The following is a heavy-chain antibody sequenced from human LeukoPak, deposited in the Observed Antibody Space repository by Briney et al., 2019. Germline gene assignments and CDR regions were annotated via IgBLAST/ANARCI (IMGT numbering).Heavy chain of an antibody. V-gene: IGHV3-23*01. CDR2: ISGSGGST. Sequence: PGGSLRLSCAASGFTFSSYAMSWVRQAAGKGLEWVSAISGSGGSTYYADSVKGRFTISRDNSKNTLYLQMNSLRAEDTAVYYCAKAIWTYDSSGYYFDYWGQGTLVTVSS. CDR3: AKAIWTYDSSGYYFDY. CDR1: GFTFSSYA. D-gene: IGHD3-22*01. J-gene: IGHJ4*02.